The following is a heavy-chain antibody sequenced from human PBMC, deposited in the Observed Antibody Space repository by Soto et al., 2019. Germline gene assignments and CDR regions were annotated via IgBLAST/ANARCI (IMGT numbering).Heavy chain of an antibody. J-gene: IGHJ4*02. CDR1: GFTFSSYG. CDR3: TRESNDHDSNSKWAFDD. CDR2: ISFDGRTT. Sequence: QVQLVESGGGVVQPGRSLRLTCAASGFTFSSYGMHWVRQAPGKGVEWVAVISFDGRTTYYADSVKGRFTISSDNSENALYLQMSKLRAEDTAVYYWTRESNDHDSNSKWAFDDWGQGSLVTVSS. D-gene: IGHD1-26*01. V-gene: IGHV3-30*03.